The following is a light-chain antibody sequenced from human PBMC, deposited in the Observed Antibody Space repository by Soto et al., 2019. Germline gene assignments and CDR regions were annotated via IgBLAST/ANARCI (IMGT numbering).Light chain of an antibody. CDR2: GNS. CDR3: QSYDSSLSAYVV. Sequence: QSALTQPPSVSGAPGQRVTISCTGSSSNIGAGYDVHWYQQLPGTAPKLLIYGNSNRPSGVPDRFSGSKYGTSASLAITGLQAEDEADYYCQSYDSSLSAYVVFGGGTKLTVL. V-gene: IGLV1-40*01. CDR1: SSNIGAGYD. J-gene: IGLJ2*01.